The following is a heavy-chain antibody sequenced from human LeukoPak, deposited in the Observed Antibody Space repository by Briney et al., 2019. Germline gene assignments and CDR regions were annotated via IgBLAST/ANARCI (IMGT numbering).Heavy chain of an antibody. J-gene: IGHJ4*02. D-gene: IGHD5-18*01. V-gene: IGHV3-11*01. Sequence: GSLRLSCAASGLRFSDYYVSWIRQAPGKGLQWVSYISSGGDNMHYADSVKGRFTSSRDNAKNSGYLEMNSLGAEDTAVYYCARDRWGYSYGGDWGQGTLVTVSS. CDR3: ARDRWGYSYGGD. CDR1: GLRFSDYY. CDR2: ISSGGDNM.